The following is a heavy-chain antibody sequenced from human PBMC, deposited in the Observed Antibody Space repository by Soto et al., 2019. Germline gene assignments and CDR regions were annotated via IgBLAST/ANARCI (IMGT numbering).Heavy chain of an antibody. CDR3: AKDGHNIFFYNYGMDV. J-gene: IGHJ6*02. CDR1: GFPLGSNG. D-gene: IGHD3-3*02. Sequence: QVQLVESGGGVVRPGGSLRLSGEASGFPLGSNGLFGVGRAQGKGREWGAGISKDGSQEHYADSVKGRFTISRDNSKNTLFVQMNSLRPEDTAVYYCAKDGHNIFFYNYGMDVWGQGTTVSVSS. V-gene: IGHV3-30*18. CDR2: ISKDGSQE.